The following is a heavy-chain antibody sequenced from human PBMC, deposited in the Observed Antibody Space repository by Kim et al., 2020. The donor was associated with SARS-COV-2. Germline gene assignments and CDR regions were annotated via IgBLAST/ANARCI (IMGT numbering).Heavy chain of an antibody. D-gene: IGHD6-13*01. CDR1: GGTFSSYA. J-gene: IGHJ4*02. CDR3: ARDGDSRYFDY. Sequence: SVKVSCKASGGTFSSYAISWVRQAPGQGLEWMGRIIPILGIANYAQKFQGRVTITADKSTSTAYMELSSLRSEDTAVYYCARDGDSRYFDYWGQGTLVTVSS. CDR2: IIPILGIA. V-gene: IGHV1-69*04.